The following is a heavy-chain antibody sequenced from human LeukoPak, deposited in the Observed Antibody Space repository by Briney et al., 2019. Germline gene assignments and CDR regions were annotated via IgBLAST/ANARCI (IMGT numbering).Heavy chain of an antibody. J-gene: IGHJ6*03. CDR3: TRGSIAYYYMDV. CDR1: GGSISSYY. V-gene: IGHV4-59*01. D-gene: IGHD3-22*01. Sequence: SSETLSLTCTVSGGSISSYYWSWIRQPPGKGLEWIGNIYYSGSTNYNPSLKSRVTISVDTPKNQFSLKLSSVTAADTAVYYCTRGSIAYYYMDVWGKGTTVTISS. CDR2: IYYSGST.